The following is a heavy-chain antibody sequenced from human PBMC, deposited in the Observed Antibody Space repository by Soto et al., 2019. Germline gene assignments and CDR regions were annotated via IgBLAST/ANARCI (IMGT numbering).Heavy chain of an antibody. V-gene: IGHV1-69*01. CDR1: GGTFSSYA. D-gene: IGHD3-16*01. CDR3: ARVRADDYVWGGQSSFDY. Sequence: QVQLVQSGAEVKKPGSSVKVSRKASGGTFSSYAISWVRQAPGQGLEWMGGIIPIFGTANYAQKFQGRVTITADESTSTAYMALSILRSEDTAVYYCARVRADDYVWGGQSSFDYWGQGTLVTVSS. CDR2: IIPIFGTA. J-gene: IGHJ4*02.